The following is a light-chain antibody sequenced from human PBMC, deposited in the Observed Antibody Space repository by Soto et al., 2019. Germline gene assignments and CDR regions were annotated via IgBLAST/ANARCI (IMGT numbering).Light chain of an antibody. V-gene: IGLV7-43*01. J-gene: IGLJ3*02. CDR1: TGAVTSGFY. CDR2: TTS. Sequence: QPVVTQEPSLTVSPGGTVTLTCASSTGAVTSGFYPSWFQQKPGQPPRALIYTTSNKHPWTPARFSGSLLGGKAALTLSGVQPEDEAEYYCLLYYGGVWVFGGGTKLTVL. CDR3: LLYYGGVWV.